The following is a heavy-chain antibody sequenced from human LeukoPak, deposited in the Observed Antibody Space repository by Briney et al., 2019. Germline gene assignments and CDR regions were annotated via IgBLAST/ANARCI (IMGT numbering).Heavy chain of an antibody. Sequence: GASVKVSCKASGGTFSSYAISWVRQAPGQGLEWMGRIIPIFGTANYAQKFQARVTITTDESTSTAYMELSSLRSEDTAVYYCARERPDYGVYFFWYYFDYWGQGTLVTVSS. CDR3: ARERPDYGVYFFWYYFDY. D-gene: IGHD4-17*01. CDR2: IIPIFGTA. J-gene: IGHJ4*02. V-gene: IGHV1-69*05. CDR1: GGTFSSYA.